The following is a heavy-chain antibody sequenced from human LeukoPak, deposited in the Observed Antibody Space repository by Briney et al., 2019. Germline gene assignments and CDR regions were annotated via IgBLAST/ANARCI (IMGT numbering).Heavy chain of an antibody. CDR1: GGSFSGYY. V-gene: IGHV4-34*01. J-gene: IGHJ4*02. CDR2: INHSGST. Sequence: SETLSLTCAVYGGSFSGYYWSWIRQPPGKGLEWIGEINHSGSTNYNPSLKSRVTISVDTSKNQFSLKLSSVTAADTAVYYCARGRWGAWLLSVKTYYLDYWGQGTLVTVSS. D-gene: IGHD3-3*01. CDR3: ARGRWGAWLLSVKTYYLDY.